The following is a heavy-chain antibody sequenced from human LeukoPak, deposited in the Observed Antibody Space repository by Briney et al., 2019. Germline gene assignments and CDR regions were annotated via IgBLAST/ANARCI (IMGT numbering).Heavy chain of an antibody. V-gene: IGHV6-1*01. D-gene: IGHD3-10*01. CDR2: TSYRSKWYR. Sequence: SQTLSLTCAISGDSVSSNSAAWNWIRQSPSRGLEWLGRTSYRSKWYRDYAVSVKSRITVNPDTSKNQFSLQLNSVTPEDTAVYYCEREFTVVGGVVNAFDIWGQGTMATVSS. CDR3: EREFTVVGGVVNAFDI. CDR1: GDSVSSNSAA. J-gene: IGHJ3*02.